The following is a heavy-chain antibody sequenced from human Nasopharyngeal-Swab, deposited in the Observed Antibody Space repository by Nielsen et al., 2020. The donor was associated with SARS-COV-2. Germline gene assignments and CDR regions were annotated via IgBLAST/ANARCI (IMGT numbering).Heavy chain of an antibody. V-gene: IGHV3-23*01. CDR2: ISASGVTT. J-gene: IGHJ6*03. CDR3: AKDLNSNFLNYMDV. D-gene: IGHD4-11*01. CDR1: GFTFSRFG. Sequence: GGSLRLSCAASGFTFSRFGMGWVRQAPGKGLEWVSAISASGVTTYYADSVKGRFTTPRDNSKSTLYLQMNSLRAEDTAAYYCAKDLNSNFLNYMDVWGKGTTVSVSS.